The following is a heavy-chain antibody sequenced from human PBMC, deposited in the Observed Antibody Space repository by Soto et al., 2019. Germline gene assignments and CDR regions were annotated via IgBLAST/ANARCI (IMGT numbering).Heavy chain of an antibody. CDR2: IWYDGSNK. Sequence: GGAPRLSCAPFGFTLRGYCTHRVRHGPGKGLEWVAVIWYDGSNKYYADSVKGRFTISRDNSKNTLYLQMNSLRAEDTAVYYCARDRYLTPPGYFDYWGQGTLVTVSS. V-gene: IGHV3-33*01. CDR1: GFTLRGYC. D-gene: IGHD1-26*01. J-gene: IGHJ4*02. CDR3: ARDRYLTPPGYFDY.